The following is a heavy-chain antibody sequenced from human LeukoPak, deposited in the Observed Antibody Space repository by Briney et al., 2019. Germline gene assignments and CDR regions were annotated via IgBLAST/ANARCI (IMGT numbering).Heavy chain of an antibody. CDR1: VYTFHNYG. CDR3: ARVGSWYGMDV. D-gene: IGHD1-26*01. CDR2: ISPYSGNT. V-gene: IGHV1-18*01. Sequence: ASVKVSCKASVYTFHNYGNSWVRQAPAQGLEWMGRISPYSGNTDYTERLQCRVTMTTDTTTTTAFMELRSLRYEAAAVYYCARVGSWYGMDVWGQGTTVTVSS. J-gene: IGHJ6*02.